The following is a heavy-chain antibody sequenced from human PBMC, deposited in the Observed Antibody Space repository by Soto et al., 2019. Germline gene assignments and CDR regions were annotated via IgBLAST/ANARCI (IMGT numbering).Heavy chain of an antibody. CDR1: GGTFSSYA. D-gene: IGHD1-26*01. V-gene: IGHV1-69*01. CDR3: ARVTPWEGHTWDYNGFDP. J-gene: IGHJ5*02. Sequence: QVQLVQSGAEVKKPGSSVKVSCKASGGTFSSYAISWVRQAPGQGLEWMGGIIPIFGTANYAQKFQGRVTITADESTSTAYMELSSLRSEDTAVYYCARVTPWEGHTWDYNGFDPWGQGTLVTVSS. CDR2: IIPIFGTA.